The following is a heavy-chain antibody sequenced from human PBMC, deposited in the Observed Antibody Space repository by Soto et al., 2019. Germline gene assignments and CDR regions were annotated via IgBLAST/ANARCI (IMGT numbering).Heavy chain of an antibody. CDR3: ARGPPFDP. CDR1: GGSINNYY. V-gene: IGHV4-4*07. Sequence: QVQLQESGPGLVRPSETLSLTCTVSGGSINNYYWSWIRQPAGKGLEWIGRVYTSGSTNYNPSLKSRVTMSVDTSNNPFSLRVSSVTAADTDIYYGARGPPFDPWGQGTLVTVSS. CDR2: VYTSGST. J-gene: IGHJ5*02.